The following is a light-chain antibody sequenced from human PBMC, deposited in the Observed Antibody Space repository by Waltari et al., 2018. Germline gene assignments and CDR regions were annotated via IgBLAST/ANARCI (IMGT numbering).Light chain of an antibody. CDR3: SSYTSSGIYV. CDR1: SSDIGVYDY. V-gene: IGLV2-14*03. CDR2: DVN. J-gene: IGLJ1*01. Sequence: QSALTQPASVSGSPGQSITISCTGSSSDIGVYDYVSWYQHYPGKAPKLISFDVNSRPSGVSYRFSGSKSGNTASLTISGLQAEDETDYYCSSYTSSGIYVFGTGTKVTVL.